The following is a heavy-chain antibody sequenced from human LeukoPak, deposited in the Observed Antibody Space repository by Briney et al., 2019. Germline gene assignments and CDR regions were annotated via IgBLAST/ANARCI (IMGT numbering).Heavy chain of an antibody. D-gene: IGHD6-19*01. CDR1: GFTFSRYW. V-gene: IGHV3-74*01. Sequence: GGSLRLYCAASGFTFSRYWMHWVRQAPGKGLVWVSRINSDGSSISYADSVKGRFTISRDNAKNSLYLQMNSLRAEDTALYYCAKRSSGWGFDYWGQGTLVTVSS. CDR2: INSDGSSI. CDR3: AKRSSGWGFDY. J-gene: IGHJ4*02.